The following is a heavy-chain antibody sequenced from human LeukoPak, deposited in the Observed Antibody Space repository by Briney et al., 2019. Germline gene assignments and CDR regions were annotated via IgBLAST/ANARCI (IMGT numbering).Heavy chain of an antibody. CDR3: ARLGDYTSEYYYYMDV. V-gene: IGHV4-34*01. CDR2: INHSGSA. J-gene: IGHJ6*03. D-gene: IGHD4-17*01. Sequence: KTSETLSLTCAVYGGSFSGYYWSWIRQPPGEGLEWIGEINHSGSANYNPSLKSRVTISVDTSKNQFSLKLSSVTAADTAVYYCARLGDYTSEYYYYMDVWGKGTTVTISS. CDR1: GGSFSGYY.